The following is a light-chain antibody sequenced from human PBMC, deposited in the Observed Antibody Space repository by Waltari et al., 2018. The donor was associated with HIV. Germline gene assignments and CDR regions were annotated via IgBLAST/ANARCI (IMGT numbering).Light chain of an antibody. CDR2: WAS. CDR1: QSIFYISNNKNY. CDR3: QQYYTTTYT. J-gene: IGKJ2*01. Sequence: DIVMTQSPDSLAVSLGETAPINCKSSQSIFYISNNKNYLAWYQQKPGQRPQLLLYWASIRESGVSDRFSGSGTGTDFTLTITNLQPEDVATYYCQQYYTTTYTFGRGTKLEIK. V-gene: IGKV4-1*01.